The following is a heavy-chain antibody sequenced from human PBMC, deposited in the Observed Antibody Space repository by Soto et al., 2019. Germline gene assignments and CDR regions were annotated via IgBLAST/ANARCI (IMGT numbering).Heavy chain of an antibody. D-gene: IGHD5-18*01. CDR1: GGSISSSSYY. J-gene: IGHJ5*02. CDR2: IYYSGST. CDR3: AGGYSYGYGWFDP. V-gene: IGHV4-39*01. Sequence: SETLSLTCTVSGGSISSSSYYWGWIRQPPGKGLEWIGSIYYSGSTYYNPSLKSRVTISVDTSKNQFSLKLSSVTAADTAVYYCAGGYSYGYGWFDPWGQGTLVTVSS.